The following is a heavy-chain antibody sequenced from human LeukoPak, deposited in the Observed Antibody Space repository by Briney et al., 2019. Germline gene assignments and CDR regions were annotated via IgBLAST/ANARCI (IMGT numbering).Heavy chain of an antibody. J-gene: IGHJ4*02. CDR2: IIPIFGTA. CDR3: ASGGPHYYDSSGYYLDY. Sequence: SVKVSCKASGGTFSSYAISWVRQAPGQGLEWMGGIIPIFGTANYAQKFQGRVTITADKSTSTAYMELSSLRSEDTAVYYCASGGPHYYDSSGYYLDYWGQGTLVTVSS. CDR1: GGTFSSYA. D-gene: IGHD3-22*01. V-gene: IGHV1-69*06.